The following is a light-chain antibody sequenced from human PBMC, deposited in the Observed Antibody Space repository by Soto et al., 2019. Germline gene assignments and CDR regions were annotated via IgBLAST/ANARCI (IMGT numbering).Light chain of an antibody. V-gene: IGKV3-15*01. CDR3: QQDNNWPRT. Sequence: IVMTQSPATLSVSAGERATLSCMACQSVSSNLAWYQQKPGQAPRRLIYGVSARDSGIPARFSGSGSGTDFTLTISSLQSEDFAVYYCQQDNNWPRTFGQGTKVDIK. CDR2: GVS. J-gene: IGKJ1*01. CDR1: QSVSSN.